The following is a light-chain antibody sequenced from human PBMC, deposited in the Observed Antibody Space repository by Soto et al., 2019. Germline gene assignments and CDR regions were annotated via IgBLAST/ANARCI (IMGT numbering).Light chain of an antibody. CDR2: AAS. J-gene: IGKJ1*01. CDR3: QQYYRFART. V-gene: IGKV1D-8*03. CDR1: QSISSY. Sequence: VIWMTQSPSLLSASTGDRVTISCRMSQSISSYLAWYQQKPGKAPELLIYAASTLQSGIPSRFSGSGSGTDFTLTISCLESEDFATYYCQQYYRFARTFGQGTKVEIK.